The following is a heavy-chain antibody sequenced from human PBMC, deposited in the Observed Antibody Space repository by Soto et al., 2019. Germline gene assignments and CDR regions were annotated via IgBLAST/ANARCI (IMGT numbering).Heavy chain of an antibody. J-gene: IGHJ4*02. Sequence: QVQLVQSGAEVKKPGSSVKVSCKASGGTFSSYAISWLRQAPGQGLEWMGGIVPIFGTANYAQKFQGRVTITADESTSTAYMELSSLRSEDTAVYYCASFDYYDSSGYYTPFDYWGQGTLVTVSS. CDR3: ASFDYYDSSGYYTPFDY. D-gene: IGHD3-22*01. V-gene: IGHV1-69*01. CDR1: GGTFSSYA. CDR2: IVPIFGTA.